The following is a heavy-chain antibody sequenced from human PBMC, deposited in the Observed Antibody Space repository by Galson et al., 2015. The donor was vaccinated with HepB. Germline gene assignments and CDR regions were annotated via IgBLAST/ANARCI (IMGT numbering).Heavy chain of an antibody. CDR3: ARLSPGYCSGGSCYSRYYYYYYMDV. Sequence: SVKVSCKASGYTFTSYGISWVRQAPGQGLEWMGWISAYNGNTNYAQKLQGRVTMTTDTSTSTAYMGLRSLRSDDTAVYYCARLSPGYCSGGSCYSRYYYYYYMDVWGKGTTVTVSS. J-gene: IGHJ6*03. CDR1: GYTFTSYG. V-gene: IGHV1-18*01. CDR2: ISAYNGNT. D-gene: IGHD2-15*01.